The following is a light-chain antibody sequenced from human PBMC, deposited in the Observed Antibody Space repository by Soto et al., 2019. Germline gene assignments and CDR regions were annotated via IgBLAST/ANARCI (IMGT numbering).Light chain of an antibody. CDR3: ATWDDSLSVGV. V-gene: IGLV1-47*01. Sequence: QPVLTQPPSASGTPGQRVTISCSGSSSNIGNHYVYWYQQLPGTAPKLLIFGDNQRPSGVPDRFSGSKSGTSASLAISGLRSEDEADYYCATWDDSLSVGVFGGGTQLTVL. CDR1: SSNIGNHY. J-gene: IGLJ3*02. CDR2: GDN.